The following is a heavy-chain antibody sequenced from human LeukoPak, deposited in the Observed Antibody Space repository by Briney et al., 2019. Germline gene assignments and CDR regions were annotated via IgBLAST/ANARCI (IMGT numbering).Heavy chain of an antibody. Sequence: GASVKVSCKASGYTFTSYDFNWVRQATGQRPEWMGWMSPNSGDTGYAQKFQDRVTMTRNTSISTAYMELSSLRSEDTAVYYCAREGRYSSGWYDFDYWGQGTLVTVSS. V-gene: IGHV1-8*01. CDR1: GYTFTSYD. J-gene: IGHJ4*02. CDR3: AREGRYSSGWYDFDY. CDR2: MSPNSGDT. D-gene: IGHD6-19*01.